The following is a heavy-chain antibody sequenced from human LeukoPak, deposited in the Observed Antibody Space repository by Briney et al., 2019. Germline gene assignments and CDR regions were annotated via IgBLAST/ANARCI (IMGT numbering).Heavy chain of an antibody. CDR1: GYSFTSYW. V-gene: IGHV5-51*01. CDR2: IYPGDSDT. CDR3: ARPYSTGWYYFDQ. D-gene: IGHD6-19*01. J-gene: IGHJ4*02. Sequence: GESLKISCKGSGYSFTSYWIGWVRQMPGKGLEWMAIIYPGDSDTRYSPSFQGQVTISADKSISTAYLQLSSLKASDTAMYYCARPYSTGWYYFDQWGQGTLVPVSS.